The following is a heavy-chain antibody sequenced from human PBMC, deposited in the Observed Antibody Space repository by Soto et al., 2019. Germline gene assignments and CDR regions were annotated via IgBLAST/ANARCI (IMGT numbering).Heavy chain of an antibody. Sequence: QVQLQESGPGLVKPSETLYLTCTVSGGSISSYYWSWIRQPPGKGLEWIGYIYYSGSTNYNPSLKSRVTISVDTSKKQFSLKLSSVTAADTAVYYCAKTPYSGYLWLDPWGQGTLVTVSS. V-gene: IGHV4-59*01. CDR3: AKTPYSGYLWLDP. CDR1: GGSISSYY. J-gene: IGHJ5*02. CDR2: IYYSGST. D-gene: IGHD3-22*01.